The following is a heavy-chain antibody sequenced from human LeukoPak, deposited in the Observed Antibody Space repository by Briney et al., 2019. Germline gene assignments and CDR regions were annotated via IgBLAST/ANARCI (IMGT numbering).Heavy chain of an antibody. D-gene: IGHD3-3*01. CDR2: ISSSGAGT. CDR1: GFAFSSYA. J-gene: IGHJ4*02. CDR3: AKNTILDSRSY. Sequence: PGGSLRLSCEASGFAFSSYAMSWVRQAPGKGLEWVSAISSSGAGTFYADSVKGRFTISRANSKNTLYLQMNSLRAEDTAVYYCAKNTILDSRSYWGQGNLVTVSS. V-gene: IGHV3-23*01.